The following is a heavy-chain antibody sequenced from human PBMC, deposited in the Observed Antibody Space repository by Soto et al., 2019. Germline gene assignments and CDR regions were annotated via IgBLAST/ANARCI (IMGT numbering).Heavy chain of an antibody. Sequence: SETLSLTCTVSGGSISSYYWSWIRQPPGKGLEWIGYIYYSGSTNYNPSLKSRVTISVDTSKNQFSLKLSSVTAADTAVYYCARDSGYKVDWGQGTLVTVSS. CDR2: IYYSGST. J-gene: IGHJ4*02. CDR3: ARDSGYKVD. V-gene: IGHV4-59*01. CDR1: GGSISSYY. D-gene: IGHD1-20*01.